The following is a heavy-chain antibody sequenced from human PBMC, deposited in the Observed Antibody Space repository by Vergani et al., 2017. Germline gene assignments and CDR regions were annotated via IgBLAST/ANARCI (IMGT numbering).Heavy chain of an antibody. CDR1: GYSFTSYW. D-gene: IGHD3-3*01. CDR3: ARSWDFWRDDEYYYYMDV. J-gene: IGHJ6*03. V-gene: IGHV5-51*03. CDR2: IYPGDSDT. Sequence: EVQLVQSGAEVKKPGESLKISCKGSGYSFTSYWIGWVRQMPXKGLEWMGIIYPGDSDTRYSPSFQGQVTNAADKSISTAYLQWSSLKASDTAMYYWARSWDFWRDDEYYYYMDVWGKGTTVTVSS.